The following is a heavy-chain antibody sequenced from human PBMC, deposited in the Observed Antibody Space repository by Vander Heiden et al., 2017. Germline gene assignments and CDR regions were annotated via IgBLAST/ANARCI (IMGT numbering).Heavy chain of an antibody. V-gene: IGHV4-30-4*01. CDR3: ARDTLDYYDSSGGVDY. CDR1: GGSISSGDYY. Sequence: QVQLQESGPGLVKPSQTLSLTCTVSGGSISSGDYYWSWIRQPPGKGLEWIGYIYYSGSTYYNPSLKSRVTISVDTSKNQFSLKLSSVTAADTAVYYCARDTLDYYDSSGGVDYWGQGTLVTVSS. D-gene: IGHD3-22*01. J-gene: IGHJ4*02. CDR2: IYYSGST.